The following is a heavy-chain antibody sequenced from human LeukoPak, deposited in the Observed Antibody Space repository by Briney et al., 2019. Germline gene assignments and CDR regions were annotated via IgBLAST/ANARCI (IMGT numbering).Heavy chain of an antibody. CDR2: VYHSGST. J-gene: IGHJ4*02. Sequence: PSETLSLTCSVSDVSISSSYWSWIRQPPGKGLEWIGSVYHSGSTYYNPSLKSRVTISVDMSKNQFSLKLSSVTAADTAVYYCARRKRWLQLSAPFDYWGQGTLVTVSS. CDR3: ARRKRWLQLSAPFDY. CDR1: DVSISSSY. V-gene: IGHV4-59*04. D-gene: IGHD5-24*01.